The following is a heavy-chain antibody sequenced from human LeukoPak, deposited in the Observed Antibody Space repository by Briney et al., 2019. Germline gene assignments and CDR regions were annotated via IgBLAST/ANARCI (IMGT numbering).Heavy chain of an antibody. CDR2: VNSDGTIT. CDR3: VRESNSDSLDF. J-gene: IGHJ1*01. CDR1: GFIFSRYW. V-gene: IGHV3-74*01. Sequence: GGSLRLSCAASGFIFSRYWMQWVRQTPGKGLVWVSRVNSDGTITSYADSVRGRFTVSRDNAKNALYLQLTSLGVEDTAIYYCVRESNSDSLDFWGQGTLVTVSS. D-gene: IGHD2-21*01.